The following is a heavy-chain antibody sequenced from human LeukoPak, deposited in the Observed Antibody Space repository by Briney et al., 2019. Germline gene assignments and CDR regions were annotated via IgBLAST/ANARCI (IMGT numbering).Heavy chain of an antibody. D-gene: IGHD5-18*01. CDR3: ARASPPETAMVNYFDY. CDR1: GFTFSDYY. Sequence: GGSLRLSCAASGFTFSDYYMSWIRQAPGKGLEWVSYISSSGSTIYYADSVKGRFTVSRDNAKNSLYLQMNSLRAEDTAVYYCARASPPETAMVNYFDYWGQGTLVTVSS. CDR2: ISSSGSTI. J-gene: IGHJ4*02. V-gene: IGHV3-11*04.